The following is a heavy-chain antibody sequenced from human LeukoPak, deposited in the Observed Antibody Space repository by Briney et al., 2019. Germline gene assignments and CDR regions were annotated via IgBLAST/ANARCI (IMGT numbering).Heavy chain of an antibody. D-gene: IGHD2-21*02. V-gene: IGHV3-48*01. J-gene: IGHJ1*01. CDR1: GFTFSSYS. CDR2: ISSSSSTI. Sequence: GGSLRLSCAASGFTFSSYSMNWVRQAPGKGLEWVSYISSSSSTIYYADSVKGRFTISRDNAKNSLYLQMNSLRAEDTAVYYCARAPPSYCGGDCATPSEYFQHWGQGTLVTVSS. CDR3: ARAPPSYCGGDCATPSEYFQH.